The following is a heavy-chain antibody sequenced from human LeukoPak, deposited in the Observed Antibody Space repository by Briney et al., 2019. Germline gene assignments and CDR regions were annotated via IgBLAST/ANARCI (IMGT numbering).Heavy chain of an antibody. V-gene: IGHV3-66*02. CDR2: IYSGGST. CDR1: GFTVSSNY. D-gene: IGHD3-10*01. CDR3: ARDMVRGVSFDY. J-gene: IGHJ4*02. Sequence: GGSLRLSCAASGFTVSSNYMSWVRQAPGKGLGWVSVIYSGGSTYYADSVKGRFTISRDNSKNTLYLQMNSLRAEDTAVYYCARDMVRGVSFDYWGQGTLVTVSS.